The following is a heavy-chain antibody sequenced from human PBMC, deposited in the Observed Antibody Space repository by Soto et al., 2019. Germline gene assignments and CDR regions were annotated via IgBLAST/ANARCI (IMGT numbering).Heavy chain of an antibody. D-gene: IGHD3-22*01. V-gene: IGHV1-69*12. CDR1: GGTFSSYA. Sequence: QVQLVQSGAEVKKPGSSVKVSCKASGGTFSSYAFSWVRQAPGQGLEWMGGIIPIFGTADYAQKFQGRVTITADESTNTAYMELSRLRSEDTAVYYCARCRRPFSYDSSGYPFDYWGQGTLVAVSS. CDR2: IIPIFGTA. CDR3: ARCRRPFSYDSSGYPFDY. J-gene: IGHJ4*02.